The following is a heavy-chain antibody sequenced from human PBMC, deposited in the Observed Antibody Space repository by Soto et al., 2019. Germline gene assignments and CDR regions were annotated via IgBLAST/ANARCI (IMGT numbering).Heavy chain of an antibody. CDR2: IYHSGST. CDR3: ASSHAGAHITAAVH. CDR1: GGSISSGGYS. V-gene: IGHV4-30-2*01. J-gene: IGHJ4*02. D-gene: IGHD6-13*01. Sequence: QLQLQESGSGLVKPSQTLSLTCAVSGGSISSGGYSWSWIRQPPGKGLEWLGYIYHSGSTYYNPFFRSRLTISVDRSKNQLSLKLSSVTAADTAVYYCASSHAGAHITAAVHWGQGTLVTFSS.